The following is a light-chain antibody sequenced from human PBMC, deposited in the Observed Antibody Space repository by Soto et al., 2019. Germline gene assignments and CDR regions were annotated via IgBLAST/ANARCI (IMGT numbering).Light chain of an antibody. Sequence: DIQRTQNPSTLSASVCDRVTIICRASQSISSWLAWYQQKPGKAPKLLIYKASSLESGVPSRFSGRGSGTEFTLTISSLQPDDLATYYCQQYNRYPLTLGGGTKVEI. CDR2: KAS. CDR3: QQYNRYPLT. V-gene: IGKV1-5*03. J-gene: IGKJ4*01. CDR1: QSISSW.